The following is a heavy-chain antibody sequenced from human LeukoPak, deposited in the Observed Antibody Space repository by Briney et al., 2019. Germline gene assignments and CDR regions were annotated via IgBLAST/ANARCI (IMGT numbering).Heavy chain of an antibody. Sequence: GASVKVSCKASGYTFTGYYMHWVRQAPGQGLEWMGWINPNSGGTNYAQKFQGRVTMTRDTPISTAYMELSRLRSDDTAVYYCARDSVVVVPAAIPEYFQHWGQGTLVTVSP. V-gene: IGHV1-2*02. D-gene: IGHD2-2*01. J-gene: IGHJ1*01. CDR3: ARDSVVVVPAAIPEYFQH. CDR1: GYTFTGYY. CDR2: INPNSGGT.